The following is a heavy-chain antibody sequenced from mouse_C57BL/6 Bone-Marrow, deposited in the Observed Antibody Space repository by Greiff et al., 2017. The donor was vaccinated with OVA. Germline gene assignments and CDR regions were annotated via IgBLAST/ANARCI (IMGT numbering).Heavy chain of an antibody. CDR1: GYTFTSYG. J-gene: IGHJ1*03. Sequence: VKLQESGAELARPGASVKLSCKASGYTFTSYGISWVKQRTGQGLEWIGEIYPRSGNTYYNEKFKGKATLTADKSSSTAYMELRSLTSEDSAVYFCASAYDGYYWYFDVWGTGTTVTVSS. CDR2: IYPRSGNT. V-gene: IGHV1-81*01. D-gene: IGHD2-3*01. CDR3: ASAYDGYYWYFDV.